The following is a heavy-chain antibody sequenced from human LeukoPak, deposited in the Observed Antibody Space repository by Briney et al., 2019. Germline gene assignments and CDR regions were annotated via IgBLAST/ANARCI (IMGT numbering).Heavy chain of an antibody. V-gene: IGHV3-30-3*01. CDR3: ARDTGYSTFDY. D-gene: IGHD4-11*01. CDR1: GFTFNNYA. CDR2: VSYDGSDK. J-gene: IGHJ4*02. Sequence: GGSLRLSCAASGFTFNNYAMHWVRQAPGKGLEWVAVVSYDGSDKYYPDSVKGRFTISRDNSKNTMYLQMNSLGAEDTAVYYCARDTGYSTFDYWGQGTLVTVSS.